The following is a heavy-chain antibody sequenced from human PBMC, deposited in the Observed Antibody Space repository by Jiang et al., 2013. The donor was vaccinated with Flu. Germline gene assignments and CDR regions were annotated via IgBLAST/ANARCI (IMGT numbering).Heavy chain of an antibody. J-gene: IGHJ3*02. V-gene: IGHV4-34*01. CDR2: INHSGST. CDR1: GGSFSGYY. CDR3: ARSPDAFDI. Sequence: ETLSLTCAVYGGSFSGYYWSWIRQPPGKGLEWIGEINHSGSTNYNPSLKSRVTISVDTSKNQFSLKLSSVTAADTAVYYCARSPDAFDIWGQGTMVTVSS.